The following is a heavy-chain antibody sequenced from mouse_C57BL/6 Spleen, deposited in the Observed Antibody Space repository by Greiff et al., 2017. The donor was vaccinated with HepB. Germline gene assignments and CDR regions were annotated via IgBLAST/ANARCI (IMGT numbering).Heavy chain of an antibody. Sequence: VQLQQPGAELVMPGASVKLSCKASGYTFTSYWMHWVKQRPGQGLEWIGEIDPSDSYTNYNQKFKGKSTLTVDKSSSTAYMQLSSLTSEDSAVYYCARLTTVVGYAMDYWGQGTSVTVSS. CDR3: ARLTTVVGYAMDY. V-gene: IGHV1-69*01. CDR1: GYTFTSYW. J-gene: IGHJ4*01. D-gene: IGHD1-1*01. CDR2: IDPSDSYT.